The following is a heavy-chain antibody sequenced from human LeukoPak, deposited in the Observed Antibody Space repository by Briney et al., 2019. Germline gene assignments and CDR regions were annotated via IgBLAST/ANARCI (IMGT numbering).Heavy chain of an antibody. CDR1: GFTFTRFW. V-gene: IGHV3-74*01. J-gene: IGHJ4*02. Sequence: GGSLRLSCAGSGFTFTRFWMHWVRQAPGKGLVWVSRIEGTTTTYADSVEGRFTISRDENTLYLQMNHLRVDDTAVYYCTRGGEEPFDYWGQGTLVTVSS. CDR3: TRGGEEPFDY. CDR2: IEGTTT. D-gene: IGHD3-10*01.